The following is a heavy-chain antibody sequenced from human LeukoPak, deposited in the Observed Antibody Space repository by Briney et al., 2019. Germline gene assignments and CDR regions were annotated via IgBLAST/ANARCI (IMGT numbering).Heavy chain of an antibody. J-gene: IGHJ5*02. Sequence: SETLSLTCTVSGGSISSSSYYWGWIRQPPGKGLEWIGSIYYSGSTYHNPSLKSRVTISVDTSKNQFSLKLSSVTAADTAVYYCARRDIVVVPAAPARDHNWFDPWGQGTLVTVSS. CDR3: ARRDIVVVPAAPARDHNWFDP. CDR2: IYYSGST. D-gene: IGHD2-2*01. V-gene: IGHV4-39*01. CDR1: GGSISSSSYY.